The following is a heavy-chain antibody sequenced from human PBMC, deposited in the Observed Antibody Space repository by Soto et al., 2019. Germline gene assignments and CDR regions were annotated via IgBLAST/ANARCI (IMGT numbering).Heavy chain of an antibody. D-gene: IGHD6-13*01. V-gene: IGHV3-33*01. CDR3: AREQYSSSWYGHYYYYMDV. J-gene: IGHJ6*03. CDR1: GFTFSSYG. CDR2: IWYDGSNK. Sequence: GGSLRLSCAASGFTFSSYGMHWVRQAPGKGLEWVAVIWYDGSNKYYADSVKGRFTISRDNSKNTLYLQMNSLRAEDTAVYYCAREQYSSSWYGHYYYYMDVWGKGTTVTVSS.